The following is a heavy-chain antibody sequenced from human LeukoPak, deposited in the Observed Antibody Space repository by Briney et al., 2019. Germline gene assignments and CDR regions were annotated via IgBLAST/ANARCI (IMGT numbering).Heavy chain of an antibody. J-gene: IGHJ4*02. CDR1: GFTLSNHE. CDR2: ISDSGGNNI. V-gene: IGHV3-48*03. CDR3: ARETPNCGGDCFDY. Sequence: GGSLRLSCVASGFTLSNHEINWGRQAPEKGLEWVSYISDSGGNNIYYADSVKGRFTLSRDNAKNSLYLQMNSLRAEDTAIYYCARETPNCGGDCFDYWGQGTLVTVSS. D-gene: IGHD2-21*02.